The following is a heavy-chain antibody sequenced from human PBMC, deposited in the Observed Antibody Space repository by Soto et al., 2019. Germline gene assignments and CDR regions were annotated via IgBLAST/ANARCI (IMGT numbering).Heavy chain of an antibody. D-gene: IGHD1-7*01. CDR1: GASVRSGGYY. V-gene: IGHV4-61*08. CDR3: ARGGTRFYP. J-gene: IGHJ5*02. Sequence: PSETLSLTCTVSGASVRSGGYYWSWIRQPPGKGLEWIGYIHDSGSTHYNPSLKSRITISVDTSKNQFSLNLSSVTAADTAVYYCARGGTRFYPWGQGTLVTVSS. CDR2: IHDSGST.